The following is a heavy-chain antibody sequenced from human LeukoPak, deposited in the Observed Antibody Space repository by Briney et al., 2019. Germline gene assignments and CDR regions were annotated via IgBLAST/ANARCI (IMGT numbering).Heavy chain of an antibody. CDR1: GYTFTGYY. J-gene: IGHJ3*02. Sequence: ASVKVSCKASGYTFTGYYMHWVRQAPGQGLEWMGWINPNSGGTNYAQKFQGRVTMTRDTSISTAYMELSRLRSDDTAVYYCARDVYSGSYFDAFDIWGQGTMVTVS. V-gene: IGHV1-2*02. D-gene: IGHD1-26*01. CDR3: ARDVYSGSYFDAFDI. CDR2: INPNSGGT.